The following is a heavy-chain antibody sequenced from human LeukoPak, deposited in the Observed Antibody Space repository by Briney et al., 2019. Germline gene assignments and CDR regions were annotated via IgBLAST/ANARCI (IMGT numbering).Heavy chain of an antibody. CDR3: ARDPNPPDTVFDY. CDR2: IWYDGSNK. Sequence: PGGSLRLSCAASGFSFSSYGMHWVRQAPGKGLEWVAVIWYDGSNKYYADSVKGRFTISRDNSKITLYLQMNSLRAEDTAVYYCARDPNPPDTVFDYWGQGTLVTVSS. J-gene: IGHJ4*02. V-gene: IGHV3-33*01. D-gene: IGHD1-14*01. CDR1: GFSFSSYG.